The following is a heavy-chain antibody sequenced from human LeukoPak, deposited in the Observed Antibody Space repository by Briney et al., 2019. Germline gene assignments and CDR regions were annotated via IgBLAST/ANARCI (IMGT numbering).Heavy chain of an antibody. CDR3: TRDLEFANSIAY. V-gene: IGHV3-21*01. CDR2: ISMGSRFR. D-gene: IGHD2/OR15-2a*01. Sequence: PGGSLRLSCAASGFTFSNFGMNWVRQAPGKGLEWVSFISMGSRFRHYAESMKGRFTISRDDAKNSMYLQMDSLRAEDTAVYYCTRDLEFANSIAYWGQGTLVAVSS. CDR1: GFTFSNFG. J-gene: IGHJ4*02.